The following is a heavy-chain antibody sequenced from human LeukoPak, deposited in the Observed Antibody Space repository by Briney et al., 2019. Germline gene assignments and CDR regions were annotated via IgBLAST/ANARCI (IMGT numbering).Heavy chain of an antibody. J-gene: IGHJ6*03. CDR1: GGSFSGHY. V-gene: IGHV4-34*01. CDR2: INHSGST. CDR3: ARGGGVGYYYYYMDV. D-gene: IGHD3-3*01. Sequence: PSETLSLTCAVYGGSFSGHYWGWIRQPPGKGLEWIGEINHSGSTNYNPSLKSRVTISVDTSKNQFSLKLSSVTAADTAVYYCARGGGVGYYYYYMDVWGKGTTVTVSS.